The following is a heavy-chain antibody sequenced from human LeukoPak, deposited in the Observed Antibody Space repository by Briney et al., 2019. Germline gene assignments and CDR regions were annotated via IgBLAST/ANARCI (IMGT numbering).Heavy chain of an antibody. D-gene: IGHD3-10*01. CDR1: GFSFSSYA. CDR2: ISGSGGST. CDR3: AKSPVLSLRLLLWFGELQH. V-gene: IGHV3-23*01. Sequence: RPGGSLRLSCAASGFSFSSYAVSWVRQAPGKGLEWVSAISGSGGSTYYADSVKGRFTISRDNSKNTLYLQMNSLRAEDTAVYYCAKSPVLSLRLLLWFGELQHWGQGTLVTVSS. J-gene: IGHJ4*02.